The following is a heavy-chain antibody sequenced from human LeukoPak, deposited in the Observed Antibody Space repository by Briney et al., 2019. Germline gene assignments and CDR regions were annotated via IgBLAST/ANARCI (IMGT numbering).Heavy chain of an antibody. J-gene: IGHJ4*02. V-gene: IGHV3-7*03. D-gene: IGHD6-13*01. CDR2: IRQVGDTK. CDR1: GFPFNAYW. Sequence: SGGSLRLSCAASGFPFNAYWMTWVRQAPGKGLEWVANIRQVGDTKYYVDSVKGRFTISRDNAMNSLYLQMNSLRAEDTAIYYCARSLPYGTTWYGRSDFWGQGTLVTVSS. CDR3: ARSLPYGTTWYGRSDF.